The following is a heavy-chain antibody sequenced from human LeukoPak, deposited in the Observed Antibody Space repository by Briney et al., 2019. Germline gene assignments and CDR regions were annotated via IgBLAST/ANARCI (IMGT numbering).Heavy chain of an antibody. Sequence: SETLSLTCTVSGYSISSGYYWGWIRQPPGKGLEWIGSIYHSGSTYYNPSLKSRVTISVDTSKNQFSLKLSSVTAADTAVYYCARGIGESYYYYYYYMDVWGKGTTVTISS. J-gene: IGHJ6*03. D-gene: IGHD3-10*01. CDR1: GYSISSGYY. V-gene: IGHV4-38-2*02. CDR3: ARGIGESYYYYYYYMDV. CDR2: IYHSGST.